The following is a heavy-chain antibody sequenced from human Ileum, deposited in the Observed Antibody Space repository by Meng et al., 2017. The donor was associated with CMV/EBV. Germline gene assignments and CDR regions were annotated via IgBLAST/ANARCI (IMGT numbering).Heavy chain of an antibody. CDR2: IHSRGNAV. CDR1: GFTFSDYY. V-gene: IGHV3-11*01. Sequence: GGSLRPSCAASGFTFSDYYLSWVRQAPGKGLEWVSFIHSRGNAVYYAASVRGRFTISRNNAKNSLFQQMDSLGAEDAALYYCTRVPFPLLTEYHFDSWGQGTLVTVSS. J-gene: IGHJ4*02. D-gene: IGHD1-14*01. CDR3: TRVPFPLLTEYHFDS.